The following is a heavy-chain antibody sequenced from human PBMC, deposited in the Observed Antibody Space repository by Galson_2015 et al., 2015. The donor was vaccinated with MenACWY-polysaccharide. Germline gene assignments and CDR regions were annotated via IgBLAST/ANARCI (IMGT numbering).Heavy chain of an antibody. V-gene: IGHV3-73*01. CDR1: GVTFCGSA. J-gene: IGHJ6*02. D-gene: IGHD2-2*01. Sequence: LRLSCAASGVTFCGSAVHWGRQASGGGLEGVGRIRSKANSYATAYAASVKGRFTISRDDSKNTAYLQMNSLKTEDTAVYYCTRLQSGCSSTSCPHYSYYGMDVWGQGTTVTVSS. CDR2: IRSKANSYAT. CDR3: TRLQSGCSSTSCPHYSYYGMDV.